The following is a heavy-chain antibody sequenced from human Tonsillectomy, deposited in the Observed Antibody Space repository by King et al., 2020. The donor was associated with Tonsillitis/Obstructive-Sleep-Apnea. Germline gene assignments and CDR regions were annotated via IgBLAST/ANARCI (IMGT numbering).Heavy chain of an antibody. V-gene: IGHV1-69*01. CDR3: ARGEGGYDYVWGSYRPAYDY. J-gene: IGHJ4*02. D-gene: IGHD3-16*02. Sequence: VQLVESGAEVKKPGSSVKVSCKASGGTFSSYAISWVRQAPGQGLEWMGGIIPIFGTANYAQKFQGRVTITADESTSTAYMELSSLRSEDTAVYYCARGEGGYDYVWGSYRPAYDYWGQGTLVTVSS. CDR1: GGTFSSYA. CDR2: IIPIFGTA.